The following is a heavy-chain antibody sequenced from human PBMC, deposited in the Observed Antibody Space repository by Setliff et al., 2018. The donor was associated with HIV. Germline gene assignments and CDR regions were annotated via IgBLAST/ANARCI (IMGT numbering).Heavy chain of an antibody. V-gene: IGHV3-30*18. J-gene: IGHJ4*02. CDR1: GFMFSIYA. Sequence: GGSLRLSCAASGFMFSIYAMHWVRQAPGKGLEWVAVISYDGSNKYYADSVQGRFTISRDNSKNTLYLQMNSLRADDTAVYYCVKDSEGGYTYGAYDYWGQGTLVTVSS. CDR2: ISYDGSNK. D-gene: IGHD5-18*01. CDR3: VKDSEGGYTYGAYDY.